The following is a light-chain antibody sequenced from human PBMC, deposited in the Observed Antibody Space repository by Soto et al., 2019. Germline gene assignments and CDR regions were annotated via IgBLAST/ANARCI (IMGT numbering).Light chain of an antibody. J-gene: IGKJ4*01. Sequence: EIVMTQSQLSLPVTPGEPASISCRSSQTLLHINGYNYLDWYLQKPGQSPQLLIYLGSIRASGVPDRFSGSRSGTEFTLTINSLQSEDFAVYYCQRYNNWPLTFGGGTKVDIK. CDR2: LGS. CDR1: QTLLHINGYNY. CDR3: QRYNNWPLT. V-gene: IGKV2-28*01.